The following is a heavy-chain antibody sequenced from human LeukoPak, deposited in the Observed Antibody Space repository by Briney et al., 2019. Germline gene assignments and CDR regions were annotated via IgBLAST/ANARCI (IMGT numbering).Heavy chain of an antibody. CDR1: GFSFRIYA. V-gene: IGHV3-7*01. Sequence: GGSLRLSCVTSGFSFRIYAIHWVRQAPGKGLEWVAHINQDGSEEHYMDSVKARFIISRDNAKNSLSLQMDSLRAEDTAVYYCVRDGGVSGYDLLDYWGQGTLVTVSS. J-gene: IGHJ4*02. CDR3: VRDGGVSGYDLLDY. CDR2: INQDGSEE. D-gene: IGHD5-12*01.